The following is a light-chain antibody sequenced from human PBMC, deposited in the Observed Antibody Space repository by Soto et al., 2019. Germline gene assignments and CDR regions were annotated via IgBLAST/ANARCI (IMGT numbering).Light chain of an antibody. CDR1: SSNIGSTYD. CDR3: QSYDDSLSVHYV. CDR2: GNT. Sequence: HSVLTQPPSVSGAPGQRVTISCTGSSSNIGSTYDVQWYQQLPGTAPKLLIHGNTDRPSGVPDRFSGSKSGTSASLAITGLQADDEADYYCQSYDDSLSVHYVFGTGTKVNVL. V-gene: IGLV1-40*01. J-gene: IGLJ1*01.